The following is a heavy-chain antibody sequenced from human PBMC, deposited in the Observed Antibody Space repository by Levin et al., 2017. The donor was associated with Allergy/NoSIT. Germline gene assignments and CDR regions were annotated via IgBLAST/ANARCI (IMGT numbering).Heavy chain of an antibody. V-gene: IGHV3-11*01. CDR1: GFTFSDYY. CDR3: ARDGRDDIFGVVIDAFDI. J-gene: IGHJ3*02. Sequence: PGGSLRLSCAASGFTFSDYYMSWIRQAPGKGLEWVSYISSSGSTIYYADSVKGRFTISRDNAKNSLYLQMNSLRAEDTAVYYCARDGRDDIFGVVIDAFDIWGQGTMVTVSS. CDR2: ISSSGSTI. D-gene: IGHD3-3*01.